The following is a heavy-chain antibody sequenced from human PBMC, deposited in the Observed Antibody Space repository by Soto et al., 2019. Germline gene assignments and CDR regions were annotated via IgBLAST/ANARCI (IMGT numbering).Heavy chain of an antibody. V-gene: IGHV3-66*01. J-gene: IGHJ4*02. CDR3: ARDLYFDY. CDR2: IYSGGST. CDR1: GFTVTSHY. Sequence: EVQLVESGGGLVQPGGSLRLSCAASGFTVTSHYMSWVRQAPGKGLEWVSVIYSGGSTYYAVSVKGRFTISRDNSKNTLYLQMNSRRAEDTAVYYCARDLYFDYWGQGTLVTVSS.